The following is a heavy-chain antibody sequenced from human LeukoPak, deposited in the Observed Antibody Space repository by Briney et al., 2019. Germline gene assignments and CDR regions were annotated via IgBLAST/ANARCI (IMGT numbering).Heavy chain of an antibody. D-gene: IGHD2-2*01. CDR3: ASGPWSSRSPYAFDI. J-gene: IGHJ3*02. V-gene: IGHV4-4*07. CDR2: IYTSGST. Sequence: SETLSLTCTVSGGSISSYYWSWIRQPAGKGLEWIGRIYTSGSTNYNPSLKSRVTMSVDTSKNQFSLKLSSVTAADTAVYYCASGPWSSRSPYAFDIWGQGTMVTASS. CDR1: GGSISSYY.